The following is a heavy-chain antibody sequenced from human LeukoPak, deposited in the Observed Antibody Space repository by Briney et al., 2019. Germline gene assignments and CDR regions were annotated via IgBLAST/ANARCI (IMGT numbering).Heavy chain of an antibody. V-gene: IGHV1-2*02. CDR2: INPNSGGT. CDR1: GYTFTGYY. CDR3: ARDGYYGSGSYYGDGNWFDP. J-gene: IGHJ5*02. D-gene: IGHD3-10*01. Sequence: ASVKVSCKASGYTFTGYYMHWVRQAPRQGLEWMGWINPNSGGTNYAQKFQGRVTMTRDTSISTAYMELSRLRSDDTAVYYCARDGYYGSGSYYGDGNWFDPWGQGTLVTVSS.